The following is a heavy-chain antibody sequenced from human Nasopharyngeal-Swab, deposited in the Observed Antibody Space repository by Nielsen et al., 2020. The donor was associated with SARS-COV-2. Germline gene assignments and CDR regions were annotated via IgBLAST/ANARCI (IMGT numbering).Heavy chain of an antibody. CDR3: TTDYYFDY. CDR2: IGDKAHNYAT. CDR1: GFVFSGSA. J-gene: IGHJ4*02. V-gene: IGHV3-73*01. D-gene: IGHD4/OR15-4a*01. Sequence: GESLKISCAASGFVFSGSAIHWVRQASGRGLEWVGRIGDKAHNYATTYAASVKGRFTISRDDSKNTAFLQMDSLNTEDTPLYYCTTDYYFDYWGQGTLVTVSS.